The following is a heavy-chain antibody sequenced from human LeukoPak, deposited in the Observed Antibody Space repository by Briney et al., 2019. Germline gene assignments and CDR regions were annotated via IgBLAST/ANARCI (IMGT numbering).Heavy chain of an antibody. CDR2: IYTSGST. Sequence: SGTLSLTCTVSGYSISNGYYWGWTRQPAGEGLEWIGHIYTSGSTNYNPSLKSRVTMSVDTSKNQFSLKMTSVTAADTAVYYCAREVGGYSSGWYLGNWGQGTLVTVSS. CDR3: AREVGGYSSGWYLGN. J-gene: IGHJ4*02. CDR1: GYSISNGYY. V-gene: IGHV4-4*07. D-gene: IGHD6-19*01.